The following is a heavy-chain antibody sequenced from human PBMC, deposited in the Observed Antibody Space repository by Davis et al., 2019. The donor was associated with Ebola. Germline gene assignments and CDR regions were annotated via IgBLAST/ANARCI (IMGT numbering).Heavy chain of an antibody. CDR1: GGSFSGYY. CDR2: IYYSGST. J-gene: IGHJ6*03. D-gene: IGHD1-26*01. CDR3: ARDSGESSTRTYYYYYMDV. V-gene: IGHV4-31*11. Sequence: SETLSLTCAVYGGSFSGYYWSWIRQHPGKGLEWIGYIYYSGSTYYNPSLKSRVTISVDTSKNQFSLKLSSVTAADTAVYYCARDSGESSTRTYYYYYMDVWGKGTTVTVSS.